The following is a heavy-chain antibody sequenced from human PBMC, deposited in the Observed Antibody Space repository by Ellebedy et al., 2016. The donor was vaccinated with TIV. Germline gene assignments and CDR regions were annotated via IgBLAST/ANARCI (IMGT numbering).Heavy chain of an antibody. D-gene: IGHD1-26*01. CDR2: ISNSGTTI. V-gene: IGHV3-48*04. CDR3: AKGATGSYVVDY. Sequence: GGSLRLXCAASGFIFSTYSMNWVRQAPGKGLEWVSYISNSGTTIYYADSVKGRFTLSRDNAKNSLNLEMNSLRAEDTAVYFCAKGATGSYVVDYWGQGTLVTVSS. J-gene: IGHJ4*02. CDR1: GFIFSTYS.